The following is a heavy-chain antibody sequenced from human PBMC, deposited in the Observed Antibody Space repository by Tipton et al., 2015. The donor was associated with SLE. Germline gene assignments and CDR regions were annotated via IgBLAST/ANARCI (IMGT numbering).Heavy chain of an antibody. D-gene: IGHD1-26*01. V-gene: IGHV3-30-3*01. CDR3: ARVENTYSGAYYYYYYYMDV. CDR2: ISYDGSNK. CDR1: GFSVSNYA. Sequence: SLRLSCAASGFSVSNYAMYWVRQSAGKGLEWVALISYDGSNKYYADSVKGRFTISRDNSKNTLYLQMNSLRPDDTAVFYCARVENTYSGAYYYYYYYMDVWGKGTTVTVSS. J-gene: IGHJ6*03.